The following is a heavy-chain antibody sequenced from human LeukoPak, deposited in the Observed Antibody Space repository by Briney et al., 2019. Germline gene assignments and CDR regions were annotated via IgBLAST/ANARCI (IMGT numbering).Heavy chain of an antibody. Sequence: ASVKVSSKASVYTFPSYDSNWVRQATGQGLECIGWMNPNSGNTGYAQTFQGRVTMTRNTSISTAYMELSSLRSEDTAVYYCARPRRSSGSFATDYWGQGTLVTVSS. CDR2: MNPNSGNT. V-gene: IGHV1-8*01. CDR1: VYTFPSYD. D-gene: IGHD2-15*01. J-gene: IGHJ4*02. CDR3: ARPRRSSGSFATDY.